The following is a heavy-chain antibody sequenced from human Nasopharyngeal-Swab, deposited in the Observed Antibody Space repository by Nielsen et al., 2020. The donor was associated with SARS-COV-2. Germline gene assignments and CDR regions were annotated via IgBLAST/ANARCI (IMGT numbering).Heavy chain of an antibody. Sequence: SETLSLTCTVSGSSISSSSYYWGWIRQPPGKGLEWIGSIYYSGSTYYNPSLKSRVTISVDTSKNQFSLKLSSVTAADTAVYYCARRGRIAVAGFFDYWGQGTLVTVSS. J-gene: IGHJ4*02. CDR1: GSSISSSSYY. D-gene: IGHD6-19*01. CDR2: IYYSGST. CDR3: ARRGRIAVAGFFDY. V-gene: IGHV4-39*01.